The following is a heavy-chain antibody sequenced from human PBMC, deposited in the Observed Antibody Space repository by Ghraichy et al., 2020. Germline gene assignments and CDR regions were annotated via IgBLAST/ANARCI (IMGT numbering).Heavy chain of an antibody. Sequence: LSLTCAASGFTFSDYRMKWVRQAPGKGLEWVSSISSSGNYIFYADSVKGRFTISRDNAKNSLYLQMNSLRAEDTAVYYCARDRMTYDSSAYYYVIDYWGQGTLVTVSS. V-gene: IGHV3-21*01. CDR3: ARDRMTYDSSAYYYVIDY. CDR1: GFTFSDYR. D-gene: IGHD3-22*01. CDR2: ISSSGNYI. J-gene: IGHJ4*02.